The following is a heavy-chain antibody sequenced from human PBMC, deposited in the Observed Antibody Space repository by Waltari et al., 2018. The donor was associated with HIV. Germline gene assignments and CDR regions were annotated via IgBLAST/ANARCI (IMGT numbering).Heavy chain of an antibody. CDR1: GFNFSSCG. J-gene: IGHJ4*02. CDR3: AKEGDPAAGTEYYFDY. D-gene: IGHD6-13*01. V-gene: IGHV3-30*02. Sequence: QVQLVESGGGVVQPRGSLRLSCASSGFNFSSCGMQWVRQAHGKGLDGVAFTRYDGSNKYYADSGNGRFTISRDNSKNTLYLQMNSLRAEDTAVYYCAKEGDPAAGTEYYFDYWGQGTLVTVSS. CDR2: TRYDGSNK.